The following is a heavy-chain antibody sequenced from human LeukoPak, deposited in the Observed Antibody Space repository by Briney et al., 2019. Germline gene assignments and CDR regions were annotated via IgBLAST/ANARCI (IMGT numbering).Heavy chain of an antibody. CDR3: ASDYSTGGY. D-gene: IGHD2-15*01. CDR1: GGSISSYY. Sequence: SETLSLTCTVSGGSISSYYWSWIRQPPGKGLEWIGYIYYSGSTYYNPSLKSRVTISVDTSKNQFSLKLRSVTAADTAVYYCASDYSTGGYWGQGTLVTVSS. J-gene: IGHJ4*02. V-gene: IGHV4-59*08. CDR2: IYYSGST.